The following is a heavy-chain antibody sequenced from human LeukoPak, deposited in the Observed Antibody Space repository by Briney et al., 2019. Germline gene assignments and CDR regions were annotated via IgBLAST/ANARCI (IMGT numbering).Heavy chain of an antibody. V-gene: IGHV3-23*01. J-gene: IGHJ4*02. Sequence: PGGSLRLSCAASGFTFSSYAMSWVRQAPGKGLEWVSAISGSGGSTYYADSVKGRFTISRDNAKNSLYLQMNSLRAEDTAVYYCAREREPVTTEFDFWGQGTLVTVSS. CDR2: ISGSGGST. D-gene: IGHD4-17*01. CDR3: AREREPVTTEFDF. CDR1: GFTFSSYA.